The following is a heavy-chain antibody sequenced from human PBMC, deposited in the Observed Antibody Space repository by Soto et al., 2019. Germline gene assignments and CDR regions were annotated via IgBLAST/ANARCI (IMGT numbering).Heavy chain of an antibody. CDR2: MYHSGST. Sequence: QLQLQESGSGLVKPSQTLSLTCAVSGGSISSGGYSWSWIRQPPGKGLEWIGYMYHSGSTYYNPSHKSRLTISIDRSKNQFSLKLSSVTAADPAVYYCARVPDYWGQGILVTVSS. CDR3: ARVPDY. J-gene: IGHJ4*02. V-gene: IGHV4-30-2*01. CDR1: GGSISSGGYS.